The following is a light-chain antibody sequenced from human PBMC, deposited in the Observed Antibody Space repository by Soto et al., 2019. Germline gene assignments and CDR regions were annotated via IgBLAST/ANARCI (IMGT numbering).Light chain of an antibody. J-gene: IGKJ1*01. V-gene: IGKV1-39*01. Sequence: DIQVTQSPSSLSASVGDSVTLSCQTSQRVDSYIHWYQHQSGKPPKLLIYAASTLQAGVPSRFSGGGSGTAFSLIITGLQPGDSATYYCQQTYTSVATFGQGIKV. CDR3: QQTYTSVAT. CDR2: AAS. CDR1: QRVDSY.